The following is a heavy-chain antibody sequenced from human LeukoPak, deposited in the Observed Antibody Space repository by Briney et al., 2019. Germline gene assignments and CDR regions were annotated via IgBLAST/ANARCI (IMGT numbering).Heavy chain of an antibody. CDR2: INHSGST. D-gene: IGHD3-22*01. Sequence: SETLSLTCAVYGRSFSGYYSSWIRQPPKKGLEWIGEINHSGSTNDNPSLKSRVTISVDTSKNQFSLKPSSVTAADTAVYYCARADPHYYDSSGDVDYWGQGTLVTVSS. CDR1: GRSFSGYY. J-gene: IGHJ4*02. V-gene: IGHV4-34*01. CDR3: ARADPHYYDSSGDVDY.